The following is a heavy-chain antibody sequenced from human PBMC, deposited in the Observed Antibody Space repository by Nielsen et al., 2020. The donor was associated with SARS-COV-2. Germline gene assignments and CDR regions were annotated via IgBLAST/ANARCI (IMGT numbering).Heavy chain of an antibody. Sequence: ASVKVSCKASGYIFRNYVLNWVRQVPGQGLEWMGWITADTGNPTYAPDFTGRFVFALDTSVSSTYLHINSLRSEDTAIYYCVRSLPPHYYSGLDLWGQGSTVTVSS. J-gene: IGHJ6*02. V-gene: IGHV7-4-1*02. CDR2: ITADTGNP. CDR3: VRSLPPHYYSGLDL. CDR1: GYIFRNYV.